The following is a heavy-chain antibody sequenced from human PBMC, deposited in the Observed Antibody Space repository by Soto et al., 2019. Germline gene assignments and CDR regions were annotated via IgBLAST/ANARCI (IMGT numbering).Heavy chain of an antibody. V-gene: IGHV4-34*01. CDR3: SRQSLRRPFGRLILVALDS. CDR1: GGSFSGYD. D-gene: IGHD3-16*02. J-gene: IGHJ5*02. CDR2: INHSGST. Sequence: PSETLSLTCAVDGGSFSGYDLTWIRQPPGKGLEWIGEINHSGSTNYNPSLKTRLTMSVDTSKNDFSLTLRSVTAADTAVYSCSRQSLRRPFGRLILVALDSWGLGSLVTAPQ.